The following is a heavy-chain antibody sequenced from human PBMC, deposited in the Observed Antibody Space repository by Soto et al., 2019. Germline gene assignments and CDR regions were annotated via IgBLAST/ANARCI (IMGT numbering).Heavy chain of an antibody. CDR1: GFTFSTYA. CDR3: ARQFDRDSTADYLLGF. CDR2: ISSTSTYI. Sequence: EVRLVESGGGLVKPGGSLRLSCAGTGFTFSTYAMHWVRQAPGKGLEWVASISSTSTYIYYADSIKGRFTISRDNAKTSLYLQMDSLRAEDAAVYHCARQFDRDSTADYLLGFWGRGPLVTVSS. D-gene: IGHD3-9*01. J-gene: IGHJ4*02. V-gene: IGHV3-21*01.